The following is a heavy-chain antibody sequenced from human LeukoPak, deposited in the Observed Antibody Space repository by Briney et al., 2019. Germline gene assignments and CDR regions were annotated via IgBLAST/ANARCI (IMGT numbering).Heavy chain of an antibody. V-gene: IGHV3-7*05. CDR2: IKQDGSEK. Sequence: PGGSLRLSCAVSGFTISSYWMSWVRQAPGKGLEWVANIKQDGSEKYYVDSVKGRFTISRDNAKNSLFLQMNSLRAEDTAVYYCARSTGYDVFDYWGQGTLVTVSS. D-gene: IGHD5-12*01. J-gene: IGHJ4*02. CDR3: ARSTGYDVFDY. CDR1: GFTISSYW.